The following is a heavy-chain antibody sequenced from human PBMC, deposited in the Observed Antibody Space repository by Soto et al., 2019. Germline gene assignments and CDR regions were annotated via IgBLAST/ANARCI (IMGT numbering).Heavy chain of an antibody. CDR1: GFTFSSYA. Sequence: PGGSLRLSCAASGFTFSSYAMHWVRQAPGKGLEWVAVISYDGSNKYYADSVKGRFTISRDNSKNTLYLQMNSLRAEDTAVYYCARETRSGGTKYYYYYYGMDVWGQGTTVTVSS. CDR3: ARETRSGGTKYYYYYYGMDV. D-gene: IGHD2-15*01. CDR2: ISYDGSNK. V-gene: IGHV3-30-3*01. J-gene: IGHJ6*02.